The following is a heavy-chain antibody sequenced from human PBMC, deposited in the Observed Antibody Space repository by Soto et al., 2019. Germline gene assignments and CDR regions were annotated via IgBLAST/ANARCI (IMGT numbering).Heavy chain of an antibody. D-gene: IGHD6-19*01. CDR2: IIPILGIA. V-gene: IGHV1-69*02. CDR3: ARGSESMAVAGNFDY. J-gene: IGHJ4*02. CDR1: GGTFSSYT. Sequence: SVKVSCKASGGTFSSYTISWVRQAPGQGLEWMGRIIPILGIANYAQKFQGRVTITADKSTSTAYMELSSLRSEDTAVYYCARGSESMAVAGNFDYWGQGTLVTVSS.